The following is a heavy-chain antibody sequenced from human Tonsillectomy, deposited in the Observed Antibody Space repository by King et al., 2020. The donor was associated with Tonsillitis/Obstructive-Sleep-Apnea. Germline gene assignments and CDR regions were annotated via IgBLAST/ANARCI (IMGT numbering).Heavy chain of an antibody. D-gene: IGHD5-12*01. CDR2: IYNSGST. Sequence: VQLQESGPGLVKPSETLSLTCTVSSASISSYSWSWIRQPPGKGLEWIGYIYNSGSTNYNPSLKSRVTISVDTSKNQFSPKLRSVTTMDTAVYYCARAPVATTVDYWGQGTLVTVSS. CDR3: ARAPVATTVDY. CDR1: SASISSYS. J-gene: IGHJ4*02. V-gene: IGHV4-59*01.